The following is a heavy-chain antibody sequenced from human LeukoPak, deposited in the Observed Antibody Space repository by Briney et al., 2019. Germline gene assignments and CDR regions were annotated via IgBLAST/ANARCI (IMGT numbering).Heavy chain of an antibody. CDR2: IIAYNGNT. CDR1: GYTFTSYG. CDR3: ARTSVVPAAMWGYYYYYYMDV. D-gene: IGHD2-2*01. Sequence: ASVKVSCKASGYTFTSYGISWVRQAPGQGLEWMGWIIAYNGNTNYAQKLQGRVTMTTDTSTSTAYMELRSLRSDDTAVYYCARTSVVPAAMWGYYYYYYMDVWGKGTTVTISS. V-gene: IGHV1-18*01. J-gene: IGHJ6*03.